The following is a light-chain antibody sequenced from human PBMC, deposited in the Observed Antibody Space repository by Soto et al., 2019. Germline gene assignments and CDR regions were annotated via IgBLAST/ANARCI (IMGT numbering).Light chain of an antibody. V-gene: IGKV3-20*01. J-gene: IGKJ5*01. CDR2: GTS. CDR3: QQYVSSPPT. CDR1: QSLSSRY. Sequence: DIVLTQSPCTLPLSPGERATLSCRASQSLSSRYLAWYQQNPGQAPRPLIYGTSIRATGIPERFSGSGSGTDFTLTISRLEPEDFAVYYCQQYVSSPPTFGQGTRLEIK.